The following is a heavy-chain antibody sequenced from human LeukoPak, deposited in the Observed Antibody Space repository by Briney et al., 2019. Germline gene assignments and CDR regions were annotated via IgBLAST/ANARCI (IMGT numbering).Heavy chain of an antibody. Sequence: SQTLSLTCTVSGDSISSGGYYWSWIRQHPGKGLEWIGYIYYSGSTYYNPSLKSRVTISVDTSKNQFSLKLSSVTAADTAVYYCARTTGPGYFDWYYFDYWGQGTLVTVSS. J-gene: IGHJ4*02. V-gene: IGHV4-31*03. CDR1: GDSISSGGYY. CDR2: IYYSGST. CDR3: ARTTGPGYFDWYYFDY. D-gene: IGHD3-9*01.